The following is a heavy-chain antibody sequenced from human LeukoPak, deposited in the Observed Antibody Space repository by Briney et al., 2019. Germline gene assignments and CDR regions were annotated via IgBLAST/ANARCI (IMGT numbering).Heavy chain of an antibody. CDR3: ARDRPTYDILTGSAFDY. CDR2: ISYDGSNK. CDR1: GFTFSSYA. D-gene: IGHD3-9*01. J-gene: IGHJ4*02. Sequence: GRPLRLSCAASGFTFSSYAMHWVRQAPGKGLEWVAVISYDGSNKYYADSVKGRFTISRDNSKNTLYLQMNSLRAEDTAVYYCARDRPTYDILTGSAFDYWGQGTLVTVSS. V-gene: IGHV3-30-3*01.